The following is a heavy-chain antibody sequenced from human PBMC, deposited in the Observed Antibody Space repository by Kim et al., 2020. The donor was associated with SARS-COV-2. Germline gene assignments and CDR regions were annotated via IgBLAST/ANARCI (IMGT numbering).Heavy chain of an antibody. J-gene: IGHJ3*02. V-gene: IGHV1-18*01. D-gene: IGHD2-21*02. Sequence: ASVKVSCKASGYTFTSYGISWVRQAPGQGLEWMGWISAYNGNTNYAQKLQGRVTMTTDTSTRTAYMELRSLRSDDTAVYYCARDVAHIVVVTPILGGPHDAFDIWGQGTMVTVTS. CDR3: ARDVAHIVVVTPILGGPHDAFDI. CDR2: ISAYNGNT. CDR1: GYTFTSYG.